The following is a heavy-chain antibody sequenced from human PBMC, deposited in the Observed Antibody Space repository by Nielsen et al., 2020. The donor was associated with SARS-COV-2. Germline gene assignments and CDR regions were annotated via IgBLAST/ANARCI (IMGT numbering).Heavy chain of an antibody. Sequence: ASVKVSCKASGYTFTSYGISWVRQAPGQGLEWMGWISAYNGNTNYAQKLQGRATMTTDTSTSTAYMELRSLRSDDTAVYYCARGHWNFGVVLSYYYYYGMDVWGQGTTVTVSS. CDR3: ARGHWNFGVVLSYYYYYGMDV. CDR1: GYTFTSYG. CDR2: ISAYNGNT. D-gene: IGHD3-3*01. V-gene: IGHV1-18*01. J-gene: IGHJ6*02.